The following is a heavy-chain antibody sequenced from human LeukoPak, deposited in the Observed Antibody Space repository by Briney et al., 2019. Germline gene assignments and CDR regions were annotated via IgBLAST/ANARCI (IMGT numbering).Heavy chain of an antibody. D-gene: IGHD1-26*01. V-gene: IGHV3-21*01. Sequence: GGSLRLSCAASGFTFSSYSMNWVRQAPGKGLEWISSISSSSDYIYYADSLKGRFTISRDNAKNSLFLQMNSLRVEDTAVYYCAREEGGAGLCGFDIWGQGTMVTVSS. CDR2: ISSSSDYI. J-gene: IGHJ3*02. CDR1: GFTFSSYS. CDR3: AREEGGAGLCGFDI.